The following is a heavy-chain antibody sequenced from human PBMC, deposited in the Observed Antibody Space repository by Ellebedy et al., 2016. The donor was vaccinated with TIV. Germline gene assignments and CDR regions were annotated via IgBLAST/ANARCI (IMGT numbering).Heavy chain of an antibody. CDR3: ARGYDILTGYYIPLQF. D-gene: IGHD3-9*01. J-gene: IGHJ4*02. V-gene: IGHV1-18*04. Sequence: AASVKVSCKASGYPFTSFGISWVRQAPGQGLEWMGWISSYNGYTRFAENFQGRLTLTTDTSTTTAYMELRSLKSDDTALYFCARGYDILTGYYIPLQFWGQGTLVTVSS. CDR2: ISSYNGYT. CDR1: GYPFTSFG.